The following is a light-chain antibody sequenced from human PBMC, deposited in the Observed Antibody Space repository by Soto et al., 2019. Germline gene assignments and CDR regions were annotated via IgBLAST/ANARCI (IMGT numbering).Light chain of an antibody. CDR3: QQYNNWPG. V-gene: IGKV3-15*01. CDR1: QSVSSSY. Sequence: EIVLTQSPATLSLSLGERATLSCGASQSVSSSYLAWYQQKPGQAPRLLIYGASTRATGIPARFIGNGSGTEFTLTICSMKSEYFAVDYCQQYNNWPGFGQGTKVDIK. CDR2: GAS. J-gene: IGKJ1*01.